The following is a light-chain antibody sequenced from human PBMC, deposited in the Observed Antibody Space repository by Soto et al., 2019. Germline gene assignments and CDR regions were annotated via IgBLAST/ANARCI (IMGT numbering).Light chain of an antibody. J-gene: IGKJ4*01. CDR1: QSISSW. CDR2: DAS. V-gene: IGKV1-5*01. Sequence: DIQMTQSPPTLSASVGDRVTITCRASQSISSWLAWYQQKPGKAPKLLIYDASSLESGVPSRFSGSGSGTEFTLTISSLQPDDFATYYCQQYNTGSSFGGGTKVEIK. CDR3: QQYNTGSS.